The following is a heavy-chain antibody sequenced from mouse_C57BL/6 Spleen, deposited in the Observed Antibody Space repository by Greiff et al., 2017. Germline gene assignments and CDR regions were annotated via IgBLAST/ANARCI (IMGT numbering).Heavy chain of an antibody. J-gene: IGHJ3*01. CDR1: GFTFSNYW. CDR2: IRLKSDNYAT. CDR3: TGYDYDGVAY. V-gene: IGHV6-3*01. D-gene: IGHD2-4*01. Sequence: EVKLEESGGGLVQPGGSMKLSCVASGFTFSNYWMNWVRQSPEKGLEWVAQIRLKSDNYATHYAESVKGRFTISRDDSKSSVYLHMNNLRAEDTGIYYCTGYDYDGVAYWGQGTLVTVSA.